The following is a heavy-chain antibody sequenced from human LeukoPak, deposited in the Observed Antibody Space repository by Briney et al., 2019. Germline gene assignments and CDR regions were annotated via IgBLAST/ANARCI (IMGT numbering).Heavy chain of an antibody. CDR2: ISSNGGST. CDR3: VKDRGGYSYGYDYY. Sequence: GGSLRLSCSASGFTFSRYAMHWVRQAPGKGLQYVSAISSNGGSTYYADSVKGRFTISRDNSKNTLYLQMSSLRAEDTAVYYCVKDRGGYSYGYDYYWGQGTLVTVSS. V-gene: IGHV3-64D*06. J-gene: IGHJ4*02. D-gene: IGHD5-18*01. CDR1: GFTFSRYA.